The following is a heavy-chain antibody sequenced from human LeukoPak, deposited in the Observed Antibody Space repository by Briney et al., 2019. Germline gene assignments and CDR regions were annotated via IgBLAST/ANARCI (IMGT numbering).Heavy chain of an antibody. CDR1: GGSIRSTSHY. D-gene: IGHD3-22*01. V-gene: IGHV4-39*01. CDR3: ARHEGRYEYDLGVEFDY. J-gene: IGHJ4*02. Sequence: SETLSLTCTVSGGSIRSTSHYWGWIRQPPGKGLEWIGSIFHTGSSFYNPSLKSRITISVDTSKNQVSLKLSSVTAADTAVYYCARHEGRYEYDLGVEFDYWGQGTLVTVSS. CDR2: IFHTGSS.